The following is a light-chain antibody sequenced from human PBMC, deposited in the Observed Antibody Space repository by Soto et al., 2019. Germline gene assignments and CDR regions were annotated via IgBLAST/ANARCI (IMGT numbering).Light chain of an antibody. V-gene: IGKV1-8*01. CDR3: QQYNVYPLT. CDR2: AAS. J-gene: IGKJ4*01. CDR1: QGISSY. Sequence: AIRMTQSPSSFSASTGDRVTITCRASQGISSYLAWYQQKPGKVPKLLIYAASTLQSGVPSRFSGSGSGTDFTLTISSLQPEDFATYYCQQYNVYPLTFGGGTKVDIK.